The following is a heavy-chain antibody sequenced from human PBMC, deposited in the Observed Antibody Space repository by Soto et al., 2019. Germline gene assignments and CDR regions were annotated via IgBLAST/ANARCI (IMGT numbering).Heavy chain of an antibody. Sequence: SETLSLTCTVSGGSISSGGYYWGWIRQHPGKGLEWIGYIYYSGSTNYNPSLKSRVTISVDTSKNQISLKLSSVTAADPVVFFCVCVWRDDNSGFYHFDYWGQGTLVTVSS. CDR3: VCVWRDDNSGFYHFDY. D-gene: IGHD3-22*01. V-gene: IGHV4-61*08. CDR1: GGSISSGGYY. J-gene: IGHJ4*02. CDR2: IYYSGST.